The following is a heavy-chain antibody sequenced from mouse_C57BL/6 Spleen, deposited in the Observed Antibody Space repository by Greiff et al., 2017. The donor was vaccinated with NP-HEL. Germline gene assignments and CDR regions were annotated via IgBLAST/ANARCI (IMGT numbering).Heavy chain of an antibody. CDR2: IRSKSNNYAT. CDR1: GFSFNTYA. Sequence: EVQLQESGGGLVQPKGSLKLSCAASGFSFNTYAMNWVRQAPGKGLEWVARIRSKSNNYATYYADSVKDRFTISRDDSESMLYLQMNNLKTEDTAMYYCVRHDYSNYDAMDYWGQGTSVTVSS. CDR3: VRHDYSNYDAMDY. D-gene: IGHD2-5*01. J-gene: IGHJ4*01. V-gene: IGHV10-1*01.